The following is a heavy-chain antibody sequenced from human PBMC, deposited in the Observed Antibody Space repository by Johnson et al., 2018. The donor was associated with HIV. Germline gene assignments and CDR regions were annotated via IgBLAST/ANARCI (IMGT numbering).Heavy chain of an antibody. V-gene: IGHV3-73*01. Sequence: VQLVESGGGLVQSGGSLGLSCAASGFNLDDYGMSWVRQASGKGLEWVGRIRSKANNYATTYAASLKGRFTISRDDSKNTAYLQMNSLKTEDTAVYYCTTFGYSSGWYANAFDIWGQGTVVTVSS. CDR3: TTFGYSSGWYANAFDI. D-gene: IGHD6-19*01. J-gene: IGHJ3*02. CDR1: GFNLDDYG. CDR2: IRSKANNYAT.